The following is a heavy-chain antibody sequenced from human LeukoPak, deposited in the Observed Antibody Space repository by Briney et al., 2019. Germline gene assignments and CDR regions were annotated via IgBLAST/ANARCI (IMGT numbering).Heavy chain of an antibody. D-gene: IGHD6-19*01. V-gene: IGHV3-11*05. J-gene: IGHJ3*02. Sequence: GGSLRLSCAASGFTFSDYYMSWIRQAPGKGLEWVSYISSSSSYTNYADSVKGRFTISRDNAKNSLYLQMNSLRAEDTAVYSCARVQVAGTRDAFDIWGQGTMVTVSS. CDR1: GFTFSDYY. CDR3: ARVQVAGTRDAFDI. CDR2: ISSSSSYT.